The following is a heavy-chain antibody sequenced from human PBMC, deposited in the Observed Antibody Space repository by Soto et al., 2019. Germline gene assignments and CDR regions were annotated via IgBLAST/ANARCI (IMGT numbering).Heavy chain of an antibody. CDR2: IYWDDDK. V-gene: IGHV2-5*02. J-gene: IGHJ4*02. Sequence: QITLKESGPTLVKPTQTLTLTCTFSGFSLSTSGVGVGWIRQPPGKALEWLALIYWDDDKRYSQSLKSRLTITKDPSKNQVVLTMTNMDPVDTATYYCAHRLPRGYYSGYDYWGQGTLVTVSS. CDR1: GFSLSTSGVG. D-gene: IGHD3-3*01. CDR3: AHRLPRGYYSGYDY.